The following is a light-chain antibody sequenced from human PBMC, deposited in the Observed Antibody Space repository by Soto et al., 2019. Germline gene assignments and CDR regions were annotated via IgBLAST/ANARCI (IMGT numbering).Light chain of an antibody. CDR1: QSVSNK. CDR2: GAS. J-gene: IGKJ4*02. CDR3: QHYNTWPK. V-gene: IGKV3-15*01. Sequence: EIVMTQSPGTLSVSPGERATLFCRASQSVSNKLAWYQQKPGQAPRLIIYGASTRATGIPARFSGSGSGTAFTITIRSLQSEDVAIYYCQHYNTWPKFGGGTKVEIK.